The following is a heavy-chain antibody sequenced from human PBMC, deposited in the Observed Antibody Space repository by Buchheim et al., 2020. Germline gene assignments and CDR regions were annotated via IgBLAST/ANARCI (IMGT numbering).Heavy chain of an antibody. CDR1: GYTFTSYD. CDR2: MNPNSGNT. V-gene: IGHV1-8*01. Sequence: QVQLVQSGAEVKKPGASVKVSCKASGYTFTSYDINWVRQATGQGLEWMGWMNPNSGNTGYAQKLPGRATMTRQNYISTAYMELSSLRSEDTAVYYCARGSWDRVTTAQWYYYYYYGMDVWGQGTT. J-gene: IGHJ6*02. D-gene: IGHD4-17*01. CDR3: ARGSWDRVTTAQWYYYYYYGMDV.